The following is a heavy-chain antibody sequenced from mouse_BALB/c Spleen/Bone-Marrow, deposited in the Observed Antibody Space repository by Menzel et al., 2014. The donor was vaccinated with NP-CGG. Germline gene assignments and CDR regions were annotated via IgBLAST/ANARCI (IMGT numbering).Heavy chain of an antibody. CDR3: TTLARSALDY. D-gene: IGHD3-1*01. CDR2: IYPGNSDT. J-gene: IGHJ2*01. V-gene: IGHV1-5*01. Sequence: QPGTGLARPGAAVKMSCKXSGXAFSNYWMHWVEQRSGQGLEWIGTIYPGNSDTTYNQKHKGKAKMTAVTSTSAAYMELIRLTNEDSAVYYCTTLARSALDYWGQGTTLTVSS. CDR1: GXAFSNYW.